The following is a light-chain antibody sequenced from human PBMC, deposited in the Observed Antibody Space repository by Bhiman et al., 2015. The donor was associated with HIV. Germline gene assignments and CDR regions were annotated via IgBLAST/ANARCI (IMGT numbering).Light chain of an antibody. Sequence: QSALTQPASVSGSPGQSITISCTGSSRDVGGYNYVSWYQQHPGKAPKVMIYDVSNRPSGVSNRFSGSKSGNTASLTISGLQAEDEADYYCSSYRSSTYVFGSGTKVTVL. CDR1: SRDVGGYNY. CDR2: DVS. J-gene: IGLJ1*01. CDR3: SSYRSSTYV. V-gene: IGLV2-14*03.